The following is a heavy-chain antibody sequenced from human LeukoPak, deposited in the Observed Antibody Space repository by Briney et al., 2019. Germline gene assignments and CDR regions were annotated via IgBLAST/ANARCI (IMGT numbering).Heavy chain of an antibody. V-gene: IGHV1-2*06. CDR1: GYTFTGYY. Sequence: GASVKVSCKASGYTFTGYYMHWVRQAPGQGLEWMGRINPNSGGTNYAQKFQGRVTMTRDTSISTAYMELSRLRSDDTAVYYCARSYGDYHDAFDIWGQGTMVTVSS. CDR3: ARSYGDYHDAFDI. D-gene: IGHD4-17*01. J-gene: IGHJ3*02. CDR2: INPNSGGT.